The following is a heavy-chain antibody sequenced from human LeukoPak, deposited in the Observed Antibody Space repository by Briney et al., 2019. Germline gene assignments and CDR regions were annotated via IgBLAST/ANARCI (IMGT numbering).Heavy chain of an antibody. CDR2: INPNSGGT. CDR3: AAEITDCSSTSCYMGEDY. D-gene: IGHD2-2*02. Sequence: ASVKVSCKASGYTFTGYYMHWVRQAPGQGLEWMGWINPNSGGTNYAQKFQGRVTMTRDTSISTAYMELSRLRSEDTAVYYCAAEITDCSSTSCYMGEDYWGQGTLVTVSS. CDR1: GYTFTGYY. V-gene: IGHV1-2*02. J-gene: IGHJ4*02.